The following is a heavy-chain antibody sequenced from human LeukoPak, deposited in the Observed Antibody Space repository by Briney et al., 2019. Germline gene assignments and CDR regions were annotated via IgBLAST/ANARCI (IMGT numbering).Heavy chain of an antibody. CDR3: AREGISGGIFDY. Sequence: GGSLRLSCAASGFTFSSYWMSWVRQAPGKGLEWVANIKQDGSEKHYVDSVEGRFTVSRDDARNLLFLQMNSLRAGGTAVYYCAREGISGGIFDYWGQGALVAVSS. D-gene: IGHD3-10*01. J-gene: IGHJ4*02. CDR2: IKQDGSEK. V-gene: IGHV3-7*01. CDR1: GFTFSSYW.